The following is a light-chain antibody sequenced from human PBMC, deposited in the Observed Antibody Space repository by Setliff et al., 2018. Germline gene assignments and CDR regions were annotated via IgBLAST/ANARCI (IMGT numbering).Light chain of an antibody. Sequence: QSVLTQPASVSGSLGQSITISCIGTSSDIGGTNYVSWYQQFPGEAPQLIIYAASDRPSGVSHRFSGSKSGNTASLTISGLQAEDEADYYCCSYTTRTTLDVFGTGTKVTVL. CDR2: AAS. J-gene: IGLJ1*01. CDR1: SSDIGGTNY. V-gene: IGLV2-14*03. CDR3: CSYTTRTTLDV.